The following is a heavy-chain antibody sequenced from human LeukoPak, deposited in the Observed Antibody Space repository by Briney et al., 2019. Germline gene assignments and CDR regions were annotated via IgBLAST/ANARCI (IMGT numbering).Heavy chain of an antibody. CDR1: GGSLSSSDW. J-gene: IGHJ4*02. CDR2: IYHSGST. CDR3: ARDRRYYDSSAYLRGFAY. D-gene: IGHD3-22*01. Sequence: SETLSLTCAVSGGSLSSSDWWSWVRQPPGKGLEGIGEIYHSGSTNYNPSLKSGVTISVDKPKNQFSLNLSYVTAADTAVYYCARDRRYYDSSAYLRGFAYWGGGTLVTVSS. V-gene: IGHV4-4*02.